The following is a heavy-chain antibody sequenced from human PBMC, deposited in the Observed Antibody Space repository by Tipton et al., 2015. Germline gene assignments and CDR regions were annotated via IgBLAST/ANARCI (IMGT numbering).Heavy chain of an antibody. Sequence: LRLSCTVYGGSVTTNVHYWAWIRQPPGKGLEWIGSIFYSGITFYNPPLQSRVSVSVDTSKNQFSLKLNSVTAADTAVYYCARGGAGYYYDSVGYLSWGQGTLVTVSS. CDR1: GGSVTTNVHY. V-gene: IGHV4-39*07. CDR2: IFYSGIT. CDR3: ARGGAGYYYDSVGYLS. D-gene: IGHD3-22*01. J-gene: IGHJ5*02.